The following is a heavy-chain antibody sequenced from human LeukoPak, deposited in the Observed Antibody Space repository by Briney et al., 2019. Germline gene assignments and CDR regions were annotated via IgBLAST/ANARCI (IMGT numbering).Heavy chain of an antibody. J-gene: IGHJ1*01. Sequence: PSETLSLTCAVYGGFYSGYYWMWMPQPPGKGLEGSGEIHHSGSTNYNQSLKSRVTISVDTSKNKFSLRLSCVTAADTAVYCCARLARVGYCSGCSCRYFQHWGQGTLVTVSS. CDR1: GGFYSGYY. D-gene: IGHD2-15*01. V-gene: IGHV4-34*01. CDR3: ARLARVGYCSGCSCRYFQH. CDR2: IHHSGST.